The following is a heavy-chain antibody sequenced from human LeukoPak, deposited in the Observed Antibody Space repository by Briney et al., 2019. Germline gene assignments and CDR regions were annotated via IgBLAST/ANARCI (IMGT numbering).Heavy chain of an antibody. D-gene: IGHD3-22*01. V-gene: IGHV5-51*01. CDR3: VRRGYYDSGGQTDW. J-gene: IGHJ4*02. CDR2: IYPGDSDT. CDR1: GYSFTSYW. Sequence: NSGESLKISCKGSGYSFTSYWIGWVRQMPGKGLEWMGLIYPGDSDTRYSPSFQGQVTISADKSISTAYLQWNSLKASDTAMYYCVRRGYYDSGGQTDWWGQGALVTVSS.